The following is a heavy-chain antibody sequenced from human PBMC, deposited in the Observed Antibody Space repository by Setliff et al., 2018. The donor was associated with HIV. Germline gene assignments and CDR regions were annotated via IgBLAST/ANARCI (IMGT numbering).Heavy chain of an antibody. Sequence: PSETLSLTCTVSGGSISTYYLTWIRQPAGKVLEWIGRIFASGSTNYNPSLKSRVTMSVDTSKNQFSLRLSSVTAADTAVYYCVGGLRSRSQGHFDYWGQGTLVTVSS. J-gene: IGHJ4*02. CDR1: GGSISTYY. V-gene: IGHV4-4*07. D-gene: IGHD5-12*01. CDR3: VGGLRSRSQGHFDY. CDR2: IFASGST.